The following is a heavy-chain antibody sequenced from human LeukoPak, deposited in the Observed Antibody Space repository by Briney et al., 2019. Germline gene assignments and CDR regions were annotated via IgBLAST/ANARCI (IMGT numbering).Heavy chain of an antibody. Sequence: PSETLSLTCTVSGGSISSYYWSWIRRPPGKGLEWIGNIDYSGRTIYNPALKSRVTVSVDTSKNQFSLNLTSVTAADTAVYYCAREGKLTGYFGGLGFNYWGQGILVTVSS. J-gene: IGHJ4*02. D-gene: IGHD6-19*01. CDR3: AREGKLTGYFGGLGFNY. CDR2: IDYSGRT. V-gene: IGHV4-59*01. CDR1: GGSISSYY.